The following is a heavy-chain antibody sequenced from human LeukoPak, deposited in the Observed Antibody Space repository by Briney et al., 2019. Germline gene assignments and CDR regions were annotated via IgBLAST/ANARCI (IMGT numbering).Heavy chain of an antibody. Sequence: GESLKISCKGSGYSFTSYGIGWVRQMPGKGLEWMGIIYPGDSDTRYSPSFQGQVTISADKSITTAYLQWSSLKASDTAMYYCARRVGATTPYFDYWGQGTLVTVSS. V-gene: IGHV5-51*01. J-gene: IGHJ4*02. D-gene: IGHD1-26*01. CDR2: IYPGDSDT. CDR3: ARRVGATTPYFDY. CDR1: GYSFTSYG.